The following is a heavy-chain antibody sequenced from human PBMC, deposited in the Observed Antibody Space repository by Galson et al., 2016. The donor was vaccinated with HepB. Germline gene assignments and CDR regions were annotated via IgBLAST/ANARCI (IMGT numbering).Heavy chain of an antibody. CDR3: AREGGSYGGDAFDI. Sequence: SVKVSCKASGYILTAYYIHWVRQAPGQGLEWKGWVNTNNGGTNYARKFQGRVTLTRDASISTAYMELGRMISDDKAVYYCAREGGSYGGDAFDIWGQGTMVTVSS. CDR2: VNTNNGGT. J-gene: IGHJ3*02. V-gene: IGHV1-2*02. CDR1: GYILTAYY. D-gene: IGHD1-26*01.